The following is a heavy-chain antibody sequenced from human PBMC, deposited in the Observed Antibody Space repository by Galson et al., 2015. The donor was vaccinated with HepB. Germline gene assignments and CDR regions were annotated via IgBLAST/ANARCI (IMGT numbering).Heavy chain of an antibody. J-gene: IGHJ6*03. Sequence: SVKVSCKASGGTFSSYAISWVRQAPGQGLEWMGGIIPIFGTANYAQKLQGRVTITADESTSTAYMELSSLRSEDTAVYYCASSRKTIDYYYYMDVWGKGTTVTVSS. CDR2: IIPIFGTA. CDR3: ASSRKTIDYYYYMDV. CDR1: GGTFSSYA. D-gene: IGHD1-1*01. V-gene: IGHV1-69*13.